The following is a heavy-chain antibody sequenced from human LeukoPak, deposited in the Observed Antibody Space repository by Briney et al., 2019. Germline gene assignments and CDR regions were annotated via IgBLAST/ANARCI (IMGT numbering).Heavy chain of an antibody. D-gene: IGHD6-19*01. J-gene: IGHJ4*02. CDR1: GGTFSGYY. CDR3: ARGGPRFSIAVAGTSPKLNQPRRLDY. CDR2: INQSGGT. Sequence: SETLSLTCAVYGGTFSGYYWSWIRQTPGKGLEWIGEINQSGGTIYKSSLKSRVTISLDTSRNQFSLKLSSVTAADTAVYYCARGGPRFSIAVAGTSPKLNQPRRLDYWGQGTLVTVSS. V-gene: IGHV4-34*01.